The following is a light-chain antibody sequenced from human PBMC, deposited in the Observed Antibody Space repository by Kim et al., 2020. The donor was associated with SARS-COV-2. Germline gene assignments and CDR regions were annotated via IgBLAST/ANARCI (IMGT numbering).Light chain of an antibody. CDR1: SSNVGSNY. V-gene: IGLV1-47*01. J-gene: IGLJ1*01. Sequence: QSVLTQSPSTSGTPGQRVTISCSGSSSNVGSNYVYWYQQFPGMAPKLLIYRNDQRPAGVPDRFSGSKSGTSASLAISAVRSEDDADYYCSAWDDSLRGFVFGTGTKVTVL. CDR2: RND. CDR3: SAWDDSLRGFV.